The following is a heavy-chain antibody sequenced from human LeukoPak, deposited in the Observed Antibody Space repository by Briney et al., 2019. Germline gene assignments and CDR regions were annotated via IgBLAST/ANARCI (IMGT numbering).Heavy chain of an antibody. CDR1: GYTFTSYG. D-gene: IGHD3-9*01. CDR3: ARDIGYYDILTGYHPIDY. CDR2: ISAYNGNT. J-gene: IGHJ4*02. V-gene: IGHV1-18*01. Sequence: ASVKVSCKASGYTFTSYGISWVRQAPGQGLEWMGWISAYNGNTNYAQKLQGRVIMTTDTSTSTAYMELRSLRSDDTAVCYCARDIGYYDILTGYHPIDYWGQGTLVTVSS.